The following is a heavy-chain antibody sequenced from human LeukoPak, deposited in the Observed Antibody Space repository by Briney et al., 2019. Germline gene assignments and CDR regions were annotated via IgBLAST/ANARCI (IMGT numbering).Heavy chain of an antibody. D-gene: IGHD2/OR15-2a*01. V-gene: IGHV4-4*07. J-gene: IGHJ5*02. CDR3: AALHYFGHGAPRT. CDR1: GASINSYH. CDR2: ISSSRRV. Sequence: ASETLSLTRSVSGASINSYHWSWIRQSAGKGLEWIGRISSSRRVDYNPSPENRISMSVDTSRNELLLQLHSVTAADSGVYYCAALHYFGHGAPRTWGQGTLVAVSS.